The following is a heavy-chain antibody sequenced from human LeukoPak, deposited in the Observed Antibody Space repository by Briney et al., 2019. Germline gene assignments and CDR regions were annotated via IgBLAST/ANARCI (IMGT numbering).Heavy chain of an antibody. V-gene: IGHV4-4*02. Sequence: SETLSLTCAVSGGSISSSKWWSWVRQPPGKGLEWIGEIYHSGSTNYNPSLKSRVTISVDKSKNQFSVKLSSVTAADTAVYYCARLSSDYDSSGQYNWFDPWGQGTLVTVSS. CDR1: GGSISSSKW. D-gene: IGHD3-22*01. CDR3: ARLSSDYDSSGQYNWFDP. J-gene: IGHJ5*02. CDR2: IYHSGST.